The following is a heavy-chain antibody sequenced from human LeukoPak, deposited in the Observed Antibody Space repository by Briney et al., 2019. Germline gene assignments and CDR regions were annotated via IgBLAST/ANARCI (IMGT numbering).Heavy chain of an antibody. CDR1: GGSFSGYY. CDR2: INHSGST. D-gene: IGHD3-3*01. J-gene: IGHJ5*02. CDR3: ARGSKFWSGYLKKNWFDP. V-gene: IGHV4-34*01. Sequence: SETLSLTCAVYGGSFSGYYWSWIRQPPGKGLEWIGEINHSGSTNYNPSLKSRVTISVDTSKNQFSLKPSSVTAADTAVYYCARGSKFWSGYLKKNWFDPWGQGTLVTVSS.